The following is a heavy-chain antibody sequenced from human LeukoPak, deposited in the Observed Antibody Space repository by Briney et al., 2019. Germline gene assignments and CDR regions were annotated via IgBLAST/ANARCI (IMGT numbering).Heavy chain of an antibody. CDR1: GGPISSGSYY. V-gene: IGHV4-61*02. Sequence: SETLSLTCTVSGGPISSGSYYWTWIRQPAGKGLEWIGRIYRSGGTNYNPSLKSRVTISVDTSKNQFSLKLSSVTAADTAVYYCARLEQQLNFDYWGQGTLVTVSS. D-gene: IGHD6-13*01. CDR3: ARLEQQLNFDY. CDR2: IYRSGGT. J-gene: IGHJ4*02.